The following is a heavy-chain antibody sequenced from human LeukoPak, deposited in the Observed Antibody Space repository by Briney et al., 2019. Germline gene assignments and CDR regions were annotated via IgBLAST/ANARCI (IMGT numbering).Heavy chain of an antibody. J-gene: IGHJ5*02. Sequence: ASVKVSCKASGGTFSSYAISWVRQAPGQGLEWMGWISAYNGNTNYAQKLQGRVTMTTDTSTSTAYMELRSLRSDDTAVYYCARAQTTVTTNWFDPWGQGTLVTVSS. CDR1: GGTFSSYA. D-gene: IGHD4-17*01. V-gene: IGHV1-18*01. CDR2: ISAYNGNT. CDR3: ARAQTTVTTNWFDP.